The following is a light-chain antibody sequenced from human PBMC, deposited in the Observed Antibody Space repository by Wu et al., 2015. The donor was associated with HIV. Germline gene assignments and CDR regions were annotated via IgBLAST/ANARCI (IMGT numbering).Light chain of an antibody. V-gene: IGKV3-20*01. Sequence: ENVLTQSPGTLSLSPGDRATLTCRASQSVSTSFFAWYQQKPGQSPRLLIYGTINRASGIPDRFRGSGSGTDFTLTISRLEPEDFAVYYCQQYRNSLWTFGQGTGWNS. J-gene: IGKJ1*01. CDR1: QSVSTSF. CDR2: GTI. CDR3: QQYRNSLWT.